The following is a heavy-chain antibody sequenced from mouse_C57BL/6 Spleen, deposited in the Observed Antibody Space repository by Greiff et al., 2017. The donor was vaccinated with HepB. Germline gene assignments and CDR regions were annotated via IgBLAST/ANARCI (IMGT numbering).Heavy chain of an antibody. CDR2: IDPSDSET. Sequence: QVHVKQPGAELVRPGSSVKLSCKASGYTFTSYWMHWVKQRPIQGLEWIGNIDPSDSETHYNQKFKDKATLTVDKSSSTPYMQLSSLTSEDSAVYYCARSGYDYDVKAYWGQGTLVTVSA. J-gene: IGHJ3*01. CDR1: GYTFTSYW. CDR3: ARSGYDYDVKAY. V-gene: IGHV1-52*01. D-gene: IGHD2-4*01.